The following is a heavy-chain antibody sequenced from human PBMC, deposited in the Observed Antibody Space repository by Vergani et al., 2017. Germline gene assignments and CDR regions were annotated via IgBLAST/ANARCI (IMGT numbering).Heavy chain of an antibody. CDR2: IYYSGST. J-gene: IGHJ4*02. D-gene: IGHD3-10*01. CDR1: GGSISSGGYY. V-gene: IGHV4-31*03. Sequence: QVQLQESGPGLVKPSQTLSLTCTVSGGSISSGGYYWSWIRQHPGKGLEWIGYIYYSGSTYYNPSLKSRVTISVDTSKNQFSLKLSFVTAADPAVYYCARDLQAGFYFDYWGQGTLVTVSS. CDR3: ARDLQAGFYFDY.